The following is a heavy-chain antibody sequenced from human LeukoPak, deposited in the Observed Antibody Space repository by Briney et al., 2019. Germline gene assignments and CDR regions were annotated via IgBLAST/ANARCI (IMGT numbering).Heavy chain of an antibody. Sequence: TSETLSLTCAVSGGSISSSNWWSWVRQPPGKGLEWIGEIYHSGSTNYNPSLKSRVTISVDKSKNQFSLKLSSVTAADTAVYYCAREKCCSTSCLDAFDIWGQGTMVTVSS. CDR3: AREKCCSTSCLDAFDI. CDR2: IYHSGST. J-gene: IGHJ3*02. CDR1: GGSISSSNW. V-gene: IGHV4-4*02. D-gene: IGHD2-2*01.